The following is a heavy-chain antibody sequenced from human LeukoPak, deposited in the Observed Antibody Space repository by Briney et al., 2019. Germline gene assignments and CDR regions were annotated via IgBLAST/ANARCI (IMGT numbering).Heavy chain of an antibody. D-gene: IGHD4-23*01. CDR3: AKVMVTVVTTSKLDS. V-gene: IGHV3-30*18. J-gene: IGHJ4*02. Sequence: QSGGSLRLSCAASGFTFSQYAMHWVRQAPGKGLEWVAVMSYDGFVQYYADSVTGRFTISRDNSKNTLYLQMNSLRPDDTAFYYCAKVMVTVVTTSKLDSWGQGTLVTVSS. CDR1: GFTFSQYA. CDR2: MSYDGFVQ.